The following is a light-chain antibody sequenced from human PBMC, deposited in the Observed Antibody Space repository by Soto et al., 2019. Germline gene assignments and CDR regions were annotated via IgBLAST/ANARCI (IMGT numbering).Light chain of an antibody. J-gene: IGKJ3*01. CDR2: GAS. Sequence: DIQMTQSPSSLSASVGDRVNINCRASQTISSYLNWYQQKPGKAPKLLIYGASALQSGVPPRFSGSGSGTDFTLTIRSLQPEDFATDYCQQSYNLPRTFGPGTKVDIK. CDR3: QQSYNLPRT. V-gene: IGKV1-39*01. CDR1: QTISSY.